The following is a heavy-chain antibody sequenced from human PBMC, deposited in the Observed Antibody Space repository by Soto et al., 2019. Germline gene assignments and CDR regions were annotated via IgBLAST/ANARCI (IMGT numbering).Heavy chain of an antibody. D-gene: IGHD5-12*01. CDR1: GYTFFTYD. CDR3: ARHHGPTTSENWCDP. J-gene: IGHJ5*02. CDR2: ISTYSGDT. V-gene: IGHV1-18*01. Sequence: QVHLVQSGVEVKTPGASVKVSCQASGYTFFTYDISWVRQAPGQGLEWMGWISTYSGDTKYAQKFQGRVTMTTDTATTTAYLELRSLGSDDTAVYYCARHHGPTTSENWCDPWGQGTLVTVSS.